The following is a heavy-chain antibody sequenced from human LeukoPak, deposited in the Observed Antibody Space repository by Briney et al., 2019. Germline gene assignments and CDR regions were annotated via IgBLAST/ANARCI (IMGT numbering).Heavy chain of an antibody. J-gene: IGHJ5*01. CDR3: ALAPNSNWFDF. CDR1: GGSIRSYY. D-gene: IGHD2-8*01. Sequence: SETLSLTCTVSGGSIRSYYWSWIRQPPGKGLEWIGYIYYSGSTNYNPSLKSRVTISVDTSKNQFSLKLSSVTAADTAVYYCALAPNSNWFDFWGQGVLVTVSS. CDR2: IYYSGST. V-gene: IGHV4-59*08.